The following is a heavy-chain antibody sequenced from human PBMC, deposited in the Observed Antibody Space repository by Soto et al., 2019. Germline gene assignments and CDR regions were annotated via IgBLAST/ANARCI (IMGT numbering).Heavy chain of an antibody. CDR1: GYSFASQW. D-gene: IGHD6-6*01. CDR2: LDPTDSYI. CDR3: ATHYSTSGFDP. Sequence: PGESLKISCKSSGYSFASQWISWVRQVPGKGLEWMGTLDPTDSYINYSPSFQGHVTMSADKSTTTAYLQWSSLKASDTAMYYCATHYSTSGFDPWGQGTLVTVSS. J-gene: IGHJ5*02. V-gene: IGHV5-10-1*01.